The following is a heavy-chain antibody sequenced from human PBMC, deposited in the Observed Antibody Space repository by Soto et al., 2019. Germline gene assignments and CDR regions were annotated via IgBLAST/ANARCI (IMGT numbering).Heavy chain of an antibody. J-gene: IGHJ4*02. Sequence: QVQLVESGGGLVKPGGSLRLSCAASGFTFSDYYMSWIRQAPGKGLEWVSYISSSGSTIYYADSVKGRFTISRDNAKNSLYLQMNSLRAEDTAVYCCARVDLWGIVATMPAFDYWGQGTLVTVSS. D-gene: IGHD5-12*01. CDR3: ARVDLWGIVATMPAFDY. CDR2: ISSSGSTI. CDR1: GFTFSDYY. V-gene: IGHV3-11*01.